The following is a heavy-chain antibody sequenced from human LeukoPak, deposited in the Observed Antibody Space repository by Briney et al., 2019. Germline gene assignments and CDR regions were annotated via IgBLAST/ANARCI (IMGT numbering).Heavy chain of an antibody. CDR1: GFTFSSYS. CDR2: ISSSSSYI. J-gene: IGHJ4*02. CDR3: AREGSGASLAYYFDY. V-gene: IGHV3-21*01. Sequence: PGGSLRLSCAASGFTFSSYSVNWVRQAPGKGLEWVSSISSSSSYIYYADSVKGRFTISRDNAKNSLYLQMNSLRAEDTAVYYCAREGSGASLAYYFDYWGQGTLVTVSS. D-gene: IGHD6-19*01.